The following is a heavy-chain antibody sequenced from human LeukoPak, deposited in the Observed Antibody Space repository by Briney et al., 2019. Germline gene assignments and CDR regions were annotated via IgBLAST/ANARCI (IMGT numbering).Heavy chain of an antibody. CDR3: ARELTILGAFDY. D-gene: IGHD3-3*01. Sequence: GESLGLSCAASGFNIVGYSLSWVRQAPGKGLEWVSTMSTTGAHTAYADSVTGRFTISRDNAKNSLYLQMNSLRAEDTAVYYCARELTILGAFDYWGQGTLVTVSS. J-gene: IGHJ4*02. CDR2: MSTTGAHT. V-gene: IGHV3-21*01. CDR1: GFNIVGYS.